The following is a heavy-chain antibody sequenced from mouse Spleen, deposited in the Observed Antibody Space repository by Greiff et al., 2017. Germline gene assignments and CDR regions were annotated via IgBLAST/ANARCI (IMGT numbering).Heavy chain of an antibody. V-gene: IGHV1-59*01. Sequence: VQLQQPGAELVRPGTSVKLSCKASGYTFTSYWMHWVKQRPGQGLEWIGVIDPSDSYTNYNQKFKGKATLTVDTSSSTAYMQLSSLTSEDSAVYYCARITTMVPYWGQGTTLTVSS. CDR3: ARITTMVPY. J-gene: IGHJ2*01. CDR1: GYTFTSYW. CDR2: IDPSDSYT. D-gene: IGHD1-1*02.